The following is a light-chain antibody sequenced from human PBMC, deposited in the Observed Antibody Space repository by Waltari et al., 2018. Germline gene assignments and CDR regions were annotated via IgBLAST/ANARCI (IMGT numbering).Light chain of an antibody. CDR2: EDN. CDR3: FSTDSSTKGV. J-gene: IGLJ1*01. V-gene: IGLV3-10*01. Sequence: SYELTQPPSVSVSPGQTARITCSGDTLPKKYVYWYQQKSGQAPGLVIYEDNKRPSGIPERCSGSISGTMATLTISGAQVEDEADYYCFSTDSSTKGVFGAGTKVTVL. CDR1: TLPKKY.